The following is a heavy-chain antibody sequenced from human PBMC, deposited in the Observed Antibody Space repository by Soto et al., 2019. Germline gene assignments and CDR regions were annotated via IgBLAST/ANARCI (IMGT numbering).Heavy chain of an antibody. CDR2: ISGYNGDT. Sequence: QGQLVQSGGEVKKPGASVKVSCKASGYTFSRYGISWVRQAPGQGLEWMGWISGYNGDTNYAQKFQGRVTMTIDTSTTTAYRELRSLTSDDTAVYYCAKNGQPPYYYYGLDVWGQGPTVTVSS. CDR1: GYTFSRYG. CDR3: AKNGQPPYYYYGLDV. D-gene: IGHD2-8*01. J-gene: IGHJ6*02. V-gene: IGHV1-18*01.